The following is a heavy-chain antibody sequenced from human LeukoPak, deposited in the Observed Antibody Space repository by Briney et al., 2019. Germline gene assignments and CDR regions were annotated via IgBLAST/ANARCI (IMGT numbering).Heavy chain of an antibody. Sequence: KSSETLSLTYTVSGGSISSSSYYWGWIRQPPGKGLEWIGSIYYSGSTYYNPSLKSRVTISVDTSKNQFSLQLNSVTPEDTAVYYCARDIYSSGWYYFDYWGQGTLVTVSS. CDR1: GGSISSSSYY. CDR2: IYYSGST. J-gene: IGHJ4*02. V-gene: IGHV4-39*07. CDR3: ARDIYSSGWYYFDY. D-gene: IGHD6-19*01.